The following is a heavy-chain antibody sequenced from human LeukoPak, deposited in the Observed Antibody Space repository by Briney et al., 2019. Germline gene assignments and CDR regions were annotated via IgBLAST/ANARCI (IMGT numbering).Heavy chain of an antibody. Sequence: GGSLRLSCAVSGFTFSSYWMSWVRQAPGKGLVWVANINPDGSEKKYVDSVKGRFSISRDSAKNTLYLQMNSLRVEDTAVYYCARGRPHGNDYWGQGTLVTVSS. D-gene: IGHD4-23*01. CDR1: GFTFSSYW. J-gene: IGHJ4*02. CDR2: INPDGSEK. V-gene: IGHV3-7*01. CDR3: ARGRPHGNDY.